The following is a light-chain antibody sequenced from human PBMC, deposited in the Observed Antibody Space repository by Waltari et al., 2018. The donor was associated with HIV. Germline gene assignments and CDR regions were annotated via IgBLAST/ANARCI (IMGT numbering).Light chain of an antibody. CDR2: SNN. J-gene: IGLJ3*02. CDR3: AAWDDSLNGWV. Sequence: FVLTQPPSASATPGQRVNIPCSGSSSNIAGNTVSCYQQLPGTAPKLFIYSNNQRPSGVPDRFSGSKSGTSASLAISGLQSEDEADYYCAAWDDSLNGWVFGGGTKLTVV. CDR1: SSNIAGNT. V-gene: IGLV1-44*01.